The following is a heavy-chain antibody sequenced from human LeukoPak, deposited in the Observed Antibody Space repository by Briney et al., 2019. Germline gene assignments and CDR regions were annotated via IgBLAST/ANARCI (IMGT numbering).Heavy chain of an antibody. CDR1: GYTFTGHY. D-gene: IGHD6-19*01. Sequence: ASVKVSCKASGYTFTGHYMHWVRQAPGQGLEWMGWINPNSGDTKYAQKFQGRVTMTRDTSTSTAYMEMSRLRSDDTALYYCARGGRERYSSGWTDAFDIWGQGTMVTVSS. J-gene: IGHJ3*02. CDR2: INPNSGDT. V-gene: IGHV1-2*02. CDR3: ARGGRERYSSGWTDAFDI.